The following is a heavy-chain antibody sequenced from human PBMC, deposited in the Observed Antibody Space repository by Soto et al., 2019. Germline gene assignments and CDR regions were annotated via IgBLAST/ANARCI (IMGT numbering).Heavy chain of an antibody. D-gene: IGHD2-2*01. CDR2: IYTSGST. V-gene: IGHV4-4*07. Sequence: SETLSLTCTVSGCSISSYYWSWIRQPAGKGLEWIGRIYTSGSTNYNPSLKSRVTMSVDTSKNQFSLKLSSVTAADTAVYYCARGHVVPAATSYYYYGMDVWGQGTTVTVSS. CDR1: GCSISSYY. CDR3: ARGHVVPAATSYYYYGMDV. J-gene: IGHJ6*02.